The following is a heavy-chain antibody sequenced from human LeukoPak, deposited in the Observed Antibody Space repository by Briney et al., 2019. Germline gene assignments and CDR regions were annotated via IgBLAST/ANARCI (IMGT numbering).Heavy chain of an antibody. V-gene: IGHV1-18*04. Sequence: ASVKVSCKASGYTLTNYGITWVRPAPGQGLEWMGWIGAYNGDTNYAQQLQDRVTMTIDTSTNTAYMELRSLISDDTAVYYCAREGDYFSDSIGYYPLDYWGQGTLVTVSS. CDR1: GYTLTNYG. CDR2: IGAYNGDT. CDR3: AREGDYFSDSIGYYPLDY. D-gene: IGHD3-22*01. J-gene: IGHJ4*02.